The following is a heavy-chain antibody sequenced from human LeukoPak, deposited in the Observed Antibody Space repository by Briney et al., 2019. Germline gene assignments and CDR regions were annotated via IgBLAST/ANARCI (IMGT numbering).Heavy chain of an antibody. J-gene: IGHJ6*03. CDR1: GGSFSGYY. CDR3: VRQPSYSSSWTPYYYYYYMDV. CDR2: INHSGST. D-gene: IGHD6-13*01. V-gene: IGHV4-34*01. Sequence: SETLSLTCAVYGGSFSGYYWSWIRQPPGKGLEWIGEINHSGSTNYNPSLKSRVTISVDTSKNQFSLMLSSVTAADTAVYYCVRQPSYSSSWTPYYYYYYMDVWGKGTTVTVSS.